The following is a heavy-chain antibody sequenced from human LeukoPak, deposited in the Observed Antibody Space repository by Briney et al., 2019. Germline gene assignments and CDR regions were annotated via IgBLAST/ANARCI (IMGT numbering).Heavy chain of an antibody. CDR2: INHSGST. D-gene: IGHD6-13*01. CDR3: ARATAAAFDY. Sequence: SETLSLTCAVYGGSFSGYYWSWIRQPPGKGLELIGEINHSGSTYYNPSLKSRVTISVDTSKNQFSLKLSSVTAADTAVYYCARATAAAFDYWGQGTLVTVSS. V-gene: IGHV4-34*01. CDR1: GGSFSGYY. J-gene: IGHJ4*02.